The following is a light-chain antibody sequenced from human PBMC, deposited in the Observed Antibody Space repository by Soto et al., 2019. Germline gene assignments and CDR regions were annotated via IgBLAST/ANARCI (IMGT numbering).Light chain of an antibody. CDR2: DVS. Sequence: QSVLTQPRSVSGSPGQSVTISCTGTSSDVGDYNYVSWYQQYPGKAPKLVIYDVSKRPSGVPDRFSGSKSGNTASLTISGLQAEDEAAYYCCSFAGSYTFGVFGGGTKLTVL. J-gene: IGLJ3*02. V-gene: IGLV2-11*01. CDR1: SSDVGDYNY. CDR3: CSFAGSYTFGV.